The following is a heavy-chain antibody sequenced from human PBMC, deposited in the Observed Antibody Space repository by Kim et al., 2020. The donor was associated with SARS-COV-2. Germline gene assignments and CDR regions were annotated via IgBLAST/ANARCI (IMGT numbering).Heavy chain of an antibody. V-gene: IGHV3-53*01. CDR3: ARDLGKMDV. CDR2: GST. J-gene: IGHJ6*02. D-gene: IGHD1-1*01. Sequence: GSTYYAESVKGRFTISRDNSKNTLYLQMNSLRAEDTAVYYCARDLGKMDVWGQGTTVTVSS.